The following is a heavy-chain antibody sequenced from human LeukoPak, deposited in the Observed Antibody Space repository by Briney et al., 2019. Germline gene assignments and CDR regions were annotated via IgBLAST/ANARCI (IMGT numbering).Heavy chain of an antibody. CDR1: GYSFTSYW. CDR2: IDPSDSYT. CDR3: GRRSGSGSYADY. V-gene: IGHV5-10-1*01. J-gene: IGHJ4*02. Sequence: GESLKISCKGSGYSFTSYWISWVRQMPGKGLEWMGRIDPSDSYTNYSPSFQGHVTISADKSISTAYLQWGSLKASDTAMYYCGRRSGSGSYADYWGQGPLVPVFS. D-gene: IGHD1-26*01.